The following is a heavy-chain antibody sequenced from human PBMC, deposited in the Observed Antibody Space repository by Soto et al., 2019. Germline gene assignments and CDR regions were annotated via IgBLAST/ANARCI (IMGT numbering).Heavy chain of an antibody. CDR3: AGGPKLLWNYFDH. CDR1: GYSISNGYY. V-gene: IGHV4-38-2*02. Sequence: PSETLSLTCTVSGYSISNGYYWGWIRQPPGKGLEWIGSMYQSGSAYYNPSLKSRVTISLDTSKNQVSLKLSSVTAADTAVYYCAGGPKLLWNYFDHWGQESLVTVSS. D-gene: IGHD3-10*01. J-gene: IGHJ4*02. CDR2: MYQSGSA.